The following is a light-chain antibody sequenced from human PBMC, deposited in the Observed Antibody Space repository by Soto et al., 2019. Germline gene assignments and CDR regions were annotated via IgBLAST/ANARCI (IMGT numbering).Light chain of an antibody. J-gene: IGLJ2*01. Sequence: QSVLTQPPSASGTPGQRVTISCSGSSSNIGSTTVNWYQQLPGTAPRLLIYSNTQRPSGVPDRFSGSKSGTSASLAISGLQSEDEADYHCAAWDDSLNGVVFGGGTKLTVL. CDR1: SSNIGSTT. CDR2: SNT. CDR3: AAWDDSLNGVV. V-gene: IGLV1-44*01.